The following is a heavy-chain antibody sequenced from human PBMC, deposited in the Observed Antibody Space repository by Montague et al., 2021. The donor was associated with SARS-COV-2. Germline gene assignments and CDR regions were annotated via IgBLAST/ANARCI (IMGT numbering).Heavy chain of an antibody. D-gene: IGHD5-12*01. Sequence: SETLSLTCTVSGDSISTSRYYWGWLRQPPGKGLEWIGTIYYSGSTYYNPSLKSRVTISEDTSKNQFSLRLSSVTAADTAVYYCASLNIVARTDYYDGTDVWGRGTTVAVSS. CDR3: ASLNIVARTDYYDGTDV. J-gene: IGHJ6*02. V-gene: IGHV4-39*01. CDR2: IYYSGST. CDR1: GDSISTSRYY.